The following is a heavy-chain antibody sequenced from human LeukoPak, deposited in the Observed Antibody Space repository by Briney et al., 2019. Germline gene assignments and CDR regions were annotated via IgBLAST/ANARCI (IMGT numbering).Heavy chain of an antibody. CDR2: INHSGST. CDR3: ARHTTVVPPHYFDY. V-gene: IGHV4-34*01. D-gene: IGHD4-23*01. Sequence: SETPSLTCAVYGGSFSGYYWSWIRQPPGKGLEWIGEINHSGSTNYNPSLKSRVTISVDTSKNQISLKLSSVTAADTAVYYCARHTTVVPPHYFDYWGQGTLVTVSS. J-gene: IGHJ4*02. CDR1: GGSFSGYY.